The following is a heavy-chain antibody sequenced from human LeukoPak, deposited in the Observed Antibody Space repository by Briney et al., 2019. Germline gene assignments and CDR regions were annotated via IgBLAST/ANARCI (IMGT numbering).Heavy chain of an antibody. D-gene: IGHD3-3*01. CDR1: GGTFSSYA. V-gene: IGHV1-18*01. CDR2: ISTYYGST. Sequence: GASVKVSCKASGGTFSSYAISWVRQAPGQGLEWMGWISTYYGSTNYAQKLQGRVTMTTDTSTSTAYMELRSLRSDDTAVYYCATAGVTIYPDYWGQGTLVTVSS. CDR3: ATAGVTIYPDY. J-gene: IGHJ4*02.